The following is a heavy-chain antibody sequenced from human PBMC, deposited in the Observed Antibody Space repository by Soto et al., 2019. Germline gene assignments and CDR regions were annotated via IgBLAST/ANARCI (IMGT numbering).Heavy chain of an antibody. Sequence: ASVKVSCKASGYTFIDYVISWVRHAPGQGLEWMGWVSPYNDKRKYAQKFQGRVSMMTDTSTSTAYMEVRSLTSDDTAVYYCAREYCKTTCYGPDYWGQGTLVTVSS. V-gene: IGHV1-18*01. CDR1: GYTFIDYV. J-gene: IGHJ4*02. D-gene: IGHD2-15*01. CDR2: VSPYNDKR. CDR3: AREYCKTTCYGPDY.